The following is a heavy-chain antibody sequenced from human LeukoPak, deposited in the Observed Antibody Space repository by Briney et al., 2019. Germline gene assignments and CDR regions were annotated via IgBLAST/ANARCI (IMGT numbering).Heavy chain of an antibody. CDR3: ARHTPETVPENYYYMDV. CDR1: GFTFSSYS. CDR2: ISSSSSTI. D-gene: IGHD4-17*01. J-gene: IGHJ6*03. Sequence: PGGSLRLSCAASGFTFSSYSMNWVRQAPGKGLEWVSYISSSSSTIYYADSVKGRFTISRDNAKNSLYLQMNSLRAEDTAVYYCARHTPETVPENYYYMDVWGKGTTVTVSS. V-gene: IGHV3-48*01.